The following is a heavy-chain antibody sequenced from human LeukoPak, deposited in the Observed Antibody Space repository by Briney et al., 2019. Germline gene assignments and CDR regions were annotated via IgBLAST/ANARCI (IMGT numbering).Heavy chain of an antibody. Sequence: GASVKVSCKASGHTFTSYDINWVRQATGQGLEWMGWMNPNSGNTGYAQKFQGRVTMTRNTSISTAYMELSSLRSEDTAVYYCVEVGFGDAFDIWGQGTMVTVSS. V-gene: IGHV1-8*01. D-gene: IGHD3-16*01. CDR3: VEVGFGDAFDI. J-gene: IGHJ3*02. CDR2: MNPNSGNT. CDR1: GHTFTSYD.